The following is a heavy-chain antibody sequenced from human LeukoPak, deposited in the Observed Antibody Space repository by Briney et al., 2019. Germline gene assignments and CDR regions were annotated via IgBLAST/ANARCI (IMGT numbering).Heavy chain of an antibody. CDR2: ISGSGGST. CDR1: GFTFSSYA. V-gene: IGHV3-23*01. Sequence: GGSLRLSCAASGFTFSSYAMSWVRQAPGKGLEWVSAISGSGGSTYYADSVKGRFTISRDNSKNTLYLQMNSLRAEDTAVYYCAKVLLRILSSSLNDYWGQGTLVTVSS. J-gene: IGHJ4*02. CDR3: AKVLLRILSSSLNDY. D-gene: IGHD6-6*01.